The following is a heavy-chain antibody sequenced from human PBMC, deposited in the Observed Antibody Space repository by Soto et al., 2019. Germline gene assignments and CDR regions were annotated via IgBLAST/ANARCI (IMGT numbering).Heavy chain of an antibody. V-gene: IGHV3-53*01. J-gene: IGHJ4*02. CDR2: IFSADNT. Sequence: PGGSLRLSCAASGFTVSSNYLSWVRQAPGKGLEWVSVIFSADNTHYADSVKGRFTIPRDNSKNTVFLQMNSLRAEDTAVYYCAITGAGYYIVWGQGTPVTVSS. CDR1: GFTVSSNY. CDR3: AITGAGYYIV. D-gene: IGHD3-3*01.